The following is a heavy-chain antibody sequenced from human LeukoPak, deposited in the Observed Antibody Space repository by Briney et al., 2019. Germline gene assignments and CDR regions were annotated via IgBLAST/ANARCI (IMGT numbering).Heavy chain of an antibody. D-gene: IGHD2-8*01. Sequence: GGSLRLSCAACGFTFSSYAMRWLRKAPGNALEWVSAISGSGGSTYYADSVKGRFTISRDHSKNTLYLQMNSRRAEDTAVYYCAKLATKAFDIWGQGTMATVSS. CDR2: ISGSGGST. CDR1: GFTFSSYA. V-gene: IGHV3-23*01. J-gene: IGHJ3*02. CDR3: AKLATKAFDI.